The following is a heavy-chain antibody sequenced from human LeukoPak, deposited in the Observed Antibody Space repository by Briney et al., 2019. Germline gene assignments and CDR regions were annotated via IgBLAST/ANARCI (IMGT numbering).Heavy chain of an antibody. CDR3: ARGPKYYDYVWGSYRYTPNYFDY. V-gene: IGHV4-39*01. J-gene: IGHJ4*02. D-gene: IGHD3-16*02. CDR1: GGSISSSSYY. Sequence: SETLSLTCTVSGGSISSSSYYWGWIRQPPGKGLEWIGSIYYSGSTYYNPSLKSRVTISVDTSKNQFSPKLSSVTAADTAVYYCARGPKYYDYVWGSYRYTPNYFDYWGQGTLVTVSS. CDR2: IYYSGST.